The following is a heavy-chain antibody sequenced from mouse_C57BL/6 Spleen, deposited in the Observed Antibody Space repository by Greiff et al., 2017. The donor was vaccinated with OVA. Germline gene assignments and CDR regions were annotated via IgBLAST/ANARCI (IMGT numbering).Heavy chain of an antibody. CDR3: ARGIYYYGSSFDWCAY. CDR1: GYAFSSYW. Sequence: VQLQQSGAELVTPGASVQISCKASGYAFSSYWMNWVKQRPGKGLEWIGQIYPGDGDTNYNGKFKGKATLTADKSSSTAYMQLSSLTSEDSAVYFCARGIYYYGSSFDWCAYWGQGTLVTVSA. V-gene: IGHV1-80*01. J-gene: IGHJ3*01. CDR2: IYPGDGDT. D-gene: IGHD1-1*01.